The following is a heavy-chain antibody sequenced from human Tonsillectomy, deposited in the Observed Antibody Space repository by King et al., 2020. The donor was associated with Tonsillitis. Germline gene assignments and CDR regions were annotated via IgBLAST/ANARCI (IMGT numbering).Heavy chain of an antibody. CDR2: VYNGGSDGGSRT. Sequence: VQLQESGGGLVQPGGSLRLSCAASGFTFSSYAMSWVRQAPGKGLEWVSGVYNGGSDGGSRTYYADSVRGRFTISRDNSKNTFYLQMNSLRAEDTAVYYCAKDVYGSGLYYFDYWGQGTLVTVSS. V-gene: IGHV3-23*03. CDR1: GFTFSSYA. D-gene: IGHD3-10*01. J-gene: IGHJ4*02. CDR3: AKDVYGSGLYYFDY.